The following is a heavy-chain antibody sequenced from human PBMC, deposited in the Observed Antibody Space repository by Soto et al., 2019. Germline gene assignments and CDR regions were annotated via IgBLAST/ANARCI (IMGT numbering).Heavy chain of an antibody. V-gene: IGHV3-74*01. CDR1: GFTFRKFW. CDR2: ISSDGTTT. CDR3: AIHDCTNDVCLQAAVTVGGALES. D-gene: IGHD2-8*01. J-gene: IGHJ1*01. Sequence: EVQLVQSGGGLAQPGKSLRLSCAASGFTFRKFWMHWVRQVPGKGPVWVSYISSDGTTTDYADSVKGRFTISRDNAKDALYLQMDSLRAEDTAVYLCAIHDCTNDVCLQAAVTVGGALESWGQGTLVTVSS.